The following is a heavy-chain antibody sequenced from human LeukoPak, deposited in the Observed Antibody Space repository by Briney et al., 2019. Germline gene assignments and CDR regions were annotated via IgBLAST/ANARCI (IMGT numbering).Heavy chain of an antibody. J-gene: IGHJ4*02. CDR2: ISGSGGST. CDR1: GFTFDDYA. V-gene: IGHV3-23*01. Sequence: GGSLRLSCAASGFTFDDYAMHWVRQAPGKGLEWVSHISGSGGSTYYADSVKGRFTISRDNSKNTLYLQMNSLRAEDTAVYYCAKAYGSGSYYHFDYWGQGTLVTVSS. CDR3: AKAYGSGSYYHFDY. D-gene: IGHD3-10*01.